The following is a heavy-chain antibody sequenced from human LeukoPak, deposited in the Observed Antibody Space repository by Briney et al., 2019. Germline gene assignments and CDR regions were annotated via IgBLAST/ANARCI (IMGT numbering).Heavy chain of an antibody. J-gene: IGHJ4*02. Sequence: PSETLSLTCTVSGGFISGHYWTWIRQPPGKGLEWIGYIYNSGSTKYSPSLKSRVTISVDTFKNQFSLKLSSVTAADTAVYYCARGGVLKSVDYWGQGTLVAVSS. D-gene: IGHD3-16*01. CDR3: ARGGVLKSVDY. CDR2: IYNSGST. V-gene: IGHV4-59*11. CDR1: GGFISGHY.